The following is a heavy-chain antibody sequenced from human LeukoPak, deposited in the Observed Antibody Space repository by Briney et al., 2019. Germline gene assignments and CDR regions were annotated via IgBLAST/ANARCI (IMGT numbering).Heavy chain of an antibody. D-gene: IGHD3-16*01. Sequence: AGGSLRLSCAASGFTFSSYSMNWARQAPGKGLEWVSYISSSSSTIYYADSVKGRFTISRDNAKNSLYLQMNSLRAEDTAVYYCARRGSAHLDYWGQGTLVTVSS. CDR2: ISSSSSTI. CDR1: GFTFSSYS. J-gene: IGHJ4*02. V-gene: IGHV3-48*01. CDR3: ARRGSAHLDY.